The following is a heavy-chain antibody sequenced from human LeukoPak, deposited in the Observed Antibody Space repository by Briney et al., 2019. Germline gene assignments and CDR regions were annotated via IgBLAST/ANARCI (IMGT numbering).Heavy chain of an antibody. CDR1: GFTFSSYE. D-gene: IGHD6-13*01. CDR2: ISSSGSTI. CDR3: ASLGAAAGTDDDWFDP. Sequence: PGGSLRLSCAASGFTFSSYEMNWVRQAPGKGLEWVSYISSSGSTIYYADSVKGRFTISRDNAKNTLYLQMNSLRAEDTAVYYCASLGAAAGTDDDWFDPWGQGTLVTVSS. J-gene: IGHJ5*02. V-gene: IGHV3-48*03.